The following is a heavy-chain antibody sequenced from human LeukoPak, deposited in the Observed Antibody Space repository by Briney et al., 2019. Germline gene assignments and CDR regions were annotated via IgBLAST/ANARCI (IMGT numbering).Heavy chain of an antibody. V-gene: IGHV1-24*01. CDR3: ARVGTPWVADSPFDY. D-gene: IGHD1-14*01. J-gene: IGHJ4*02. CDR1: GYTLTELS. CDR2: FDPEDGET. Sequence: ASVKVSCTVSGYTLTELSMHWVRQAPGKGLEWMGGFDPEDGETIYAQKFQGRVTMTEDTSTDTAYMELSSLRSEDTAVYYCARVGTPWVADSPFDYWGQGTLVTVSS.